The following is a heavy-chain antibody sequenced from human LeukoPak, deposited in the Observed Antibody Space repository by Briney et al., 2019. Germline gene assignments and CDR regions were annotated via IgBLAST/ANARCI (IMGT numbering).Heavy chain of an antibody. V-gene: IGHV4-30-2*01. CDR1: GDSISSGAYS. CDR3: ARELWFANAPGSWLDP. CDR2: IFHTGST. Sequence: SETLSLTCVVSGDSISSGAYSWSWIRQPPGKGLEWIGYIFHTGSTFYNPSLKSRVTISVDNSKSRFSLRLSSVPAADTAVYYCARELWFANAPGSWLDPWGQGTLVTVSS. D-gene: IGHD2-21*01. J-gene: IGHJ5*02.